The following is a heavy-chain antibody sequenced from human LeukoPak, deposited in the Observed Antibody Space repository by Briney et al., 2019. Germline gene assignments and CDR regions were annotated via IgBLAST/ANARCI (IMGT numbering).Heavy chain of an antibody. CDR1: GYTFTNYG. D-gene: IGHD2-2*02. Sequence: ASVKVSCKASGYTFTNYGISWVRQAPGQGLEWMGWINTYNGNTDYAQKLQGRVTVTTDTSTTTAYMELRNLRSDDTAVYYCARDFREYCSSASCYKFDYWGQGTLLTVSS. V-gene: IGHV1-18*01. CDR3: ARDFREYCSSASCYKFDY. J-gene: IGHJ4*02. CDR2: INTYNGNT.